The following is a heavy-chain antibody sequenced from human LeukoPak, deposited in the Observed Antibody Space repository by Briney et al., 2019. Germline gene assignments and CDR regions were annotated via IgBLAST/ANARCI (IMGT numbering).Heavy chain of an antibody. V-gene: IGHV3-23*01. CDR2: ISNNGGYA. D-gene: IGHD3-10*01. J-gene: IGHJ4*02. CDR1: GFTFSSSA. CDR3: AKRGYGSGSYYNDAYVDY. Sequence: PGGSLRLSCAASGFTFSSSAMSWVRQAPGKGLEWVSAISNNGGYAYYADSVQGRFAISRDNSKSTLCLQMNSLRAEDTAVYYCAKRGYGSGSYYNDAYVDYWGQGTLVTVPS.